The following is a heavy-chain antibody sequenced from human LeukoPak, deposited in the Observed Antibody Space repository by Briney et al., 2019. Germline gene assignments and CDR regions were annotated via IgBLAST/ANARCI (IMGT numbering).Heavy chain of an antibody. V-gene: IGHV3-20*04. Sequence: SGGSLRLSCAASGFTFDDYGMSWVRQAPGKGLEWVSGINWNGSGAGYADSVKGRFTISRDNAKNSLYLQMNSLRAEDTAVYYCARDHPRSSRAQGFDYWGQGTLVTVSS. D-gene: IGHD3-10*01. CDR3: ARDHPRSSRAQGFDY. CDR2: INWNGSGA. J-gene: IGHJ4*02. CDR1: GFTFDDYG.